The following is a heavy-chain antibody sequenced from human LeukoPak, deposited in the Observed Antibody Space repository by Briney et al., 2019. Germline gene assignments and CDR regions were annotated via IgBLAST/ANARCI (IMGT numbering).Heavy chain of an antibody. CDR1: GGSISSFSYY. J-gene: IGHJ4*02. V-gene: IGHV4-39*07. CDR3: ARVRGDSPYSFDY. D-gene: IGHD2-21*02. CDR2: IYYSGST. Sequence: SETLSLTCTVSGGSISSFSYYWGWIRQPPGRGLEWIGTIYYSGSTYYNPSLKSRVTISTDTSKNQFSLNLRSVTAADTAVYYCARVRGDSPYSFDYRGQGTLVTVSS.